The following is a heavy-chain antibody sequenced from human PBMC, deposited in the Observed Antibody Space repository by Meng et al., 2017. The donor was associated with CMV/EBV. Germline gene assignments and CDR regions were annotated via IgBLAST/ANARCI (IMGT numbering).Heavy chain of an antibody. CDR1: GFTVSSSY. CDR2: IYASGTA. Sequence: GESLKISCAASGFTVSSSYMNWVRQAPGKGPEWVSIIYASGTAYYADSVKGRFTISRDNSKNTLYLLMNSLRAEDTAVYYCAKDSRPAAMYYYGMDVWGQGTTVTVSS. CDR3: AKDSRPAAMYYYGMDV. D-gene: IGHD2-2*01. J-gene: IGHJ6*02. V-gene: IGHV3-53*01.